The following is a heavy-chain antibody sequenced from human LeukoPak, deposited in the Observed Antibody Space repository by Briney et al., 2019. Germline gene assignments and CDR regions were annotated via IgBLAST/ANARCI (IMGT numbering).Heavy chain of an antibody. CDR3: AREAPGGATRNPRPKKFDP. CDR2: INPNSGGT. D-gene: IGHD1-26*01. CDR1: GYTFTGYY. V-gene: IGHV1-2*02. Sequence: GASVKVSCKASGYTFTGYYMHWVRQAPGQGLEWMGWINPNSGGTNYAQKFQGRVTMTRDTSVSTAYMELSRLRSDDTAVYYCAREAPGGATRNPRPKKFDPWGQGTLVTVSS. J-gene: IGHJ5*02.